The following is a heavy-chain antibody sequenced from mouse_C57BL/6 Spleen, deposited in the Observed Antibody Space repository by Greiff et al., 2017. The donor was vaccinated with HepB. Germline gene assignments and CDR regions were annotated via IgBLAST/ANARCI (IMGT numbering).Heavy chain of an antibody. CDR3: TGNSSNLYAMDY. CDR1: GFTFSNYW. CDR2: IRLKSDNYAT. Sequence: EVKLVESGGGLVQPGGSMKLSCVASGFTFSNYWMNWVRQSPEKGLEWVAQIRLKSDNYATHYAESVKGRFTISRDDSKSSVYLQMNNLRAEDTGIYYCTGNSSNLYAMDYWGQGTSVTVSS. J-gene: IGHJ4*01. D-gene: IGHD2-5*01. V-gene: IGHV6-3*01.